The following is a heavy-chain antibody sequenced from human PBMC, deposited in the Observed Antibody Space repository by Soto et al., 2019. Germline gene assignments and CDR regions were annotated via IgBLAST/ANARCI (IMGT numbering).Heavy chain of an antibody. Sequence: SETLSLTCAVYGGSFSGYYWSWIRQPPGKGLEWIGEINHSGSTNYNPSLKSRVTISVDTSKNQFSLKLSSVTAADTAVYYCASDYGDYEAVSYWGQGTLVTVSS. CDR2: INHSGST. CDR3: ASDYGDYEAVSY. V-gene: IGHV4-34*01. CDR1: GGSFSGYY. J-gene: IGHJ4*02. D-gene: IGHD4-17*01.